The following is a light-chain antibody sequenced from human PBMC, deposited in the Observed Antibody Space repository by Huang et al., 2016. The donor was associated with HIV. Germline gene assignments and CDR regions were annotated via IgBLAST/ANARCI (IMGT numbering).Light chain of an antibody. CDR1: QSISNY. Sequence: DIQMTQFTSSLSASVGDRVTSTCLASQSISNYLNWYQQKPGKAPKLLIYAASTLQSGVPSTFSGSGSGTDFTLTISGLHPEDVATYYCQQSYTTPRTFGGGTRVEIK. CDR2: AAS. V-gene: IGKV1-39*01. CDR3: QQSYTTPRT. J-gene: IGKJ4*01.